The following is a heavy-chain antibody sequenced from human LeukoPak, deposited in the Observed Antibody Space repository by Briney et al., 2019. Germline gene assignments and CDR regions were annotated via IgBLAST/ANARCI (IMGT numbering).Heavy chain of an antibody. CDR2: IYTSGST. D-gene: IGHD3-22*01. CDR3: AREPVVITPGGFDY. Sequence: SETLSLTRTVSGGSISSYYWSWIRQPAGKGLEWIGRIYTSGSTNYNPSLKSRVTMSVDTSKNQFSLKLSSVTAADTAVYYCAREPVVITPGGFDYWGQGTLVTVSS. J-gene: IGHJ4*02. V-gene: IGHV4-4*07. CDR1: GGSISSYY.